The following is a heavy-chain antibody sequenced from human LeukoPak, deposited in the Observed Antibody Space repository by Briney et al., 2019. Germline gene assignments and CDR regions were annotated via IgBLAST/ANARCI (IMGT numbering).Heavy chain of an antibody. CDR3: ARHRSVAGELDWFDP. Sequence: PSETLSLTCAVYGGSFSSYYWGWIRQPPGKGLEWIGSIYYSGSTYYNPSLKSRVTISVDTSKNQFSLKLSSVTAADTAVYYCARHRSVAGELDWFDPWGQGTLVTVSS. V-gene: IGHV4-39*01. CDR2: IYYSGST. CDR1: GGSFSSYY. D-gene: IGHD6-19*01. J-gene: IGHJ5*02.